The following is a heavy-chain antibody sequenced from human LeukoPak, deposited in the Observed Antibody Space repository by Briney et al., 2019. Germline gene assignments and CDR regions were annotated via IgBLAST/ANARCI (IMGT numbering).Heavy chain of an antibody. D-gene: IGHD3-3*01. CDR1: GGSINNYY. CDR2: IYYSGSS. J-gene: IGHJ4*02. CDR3: ARVGYFDFSSVDS. V-gene: IGHV4-59*01. Sequence: SETLSLTCTVSGGSINNYYWSWVRQPPGKGLEWIGYIYYSGSSNYSPSLKSRVTISVDPSKIQISLKLASVNAADTAVYYCARVGYFDFSSVDSWGQGTLVTVFS.